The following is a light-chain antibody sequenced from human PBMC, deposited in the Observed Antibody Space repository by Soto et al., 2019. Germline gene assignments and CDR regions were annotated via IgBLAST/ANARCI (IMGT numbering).Light chain of an antibody. CDR3: QHYNSYSEA. CDR2: KAS. J-gene: IGKJ1*01. V-gene: IGKV1-5*03. Sequence: DIQLTPSPSTLSGSVGASVTITCRASQTISSWSSWYQQKPGKAPKLLIYKASTLKSGVPSRFSGSGSGTEFTLTISSLQPDDFATYYCQHYNSYSEAFGQGTKVDIK. CDR1: QTISSW.